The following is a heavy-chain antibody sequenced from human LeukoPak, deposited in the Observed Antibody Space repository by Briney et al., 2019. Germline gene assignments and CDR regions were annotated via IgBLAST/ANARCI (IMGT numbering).Heavy chain of an antibody. CDR3: ARHSGSYYDP. CDR1: GFTFSSYE. Sequence: GGSLRLSCAASGFTFSSYEMNWVRQAPGKGLEWVSYISDSGVTIYYADSVKGRFTISRDNAKNSLYLQMNSLRAEDTAVYYCARHSGSYYDPWGQGTLVTVSS. D-gene: IGHD3-10*01. V-gene: IGHV3-48*03. J-gene: IGHJ5*02. CDR2: ISDSGVTI.